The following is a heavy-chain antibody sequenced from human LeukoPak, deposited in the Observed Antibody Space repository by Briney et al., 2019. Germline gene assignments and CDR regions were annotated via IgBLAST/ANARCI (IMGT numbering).Heavy chain of an antibody. V-gene: IGHV3-23*01. J-gene: IGHJ4*02. CDR3: AKSGYNRFDY. CDR2: ISGSGGST. D-gene: IGHD5-24*01. Sequence: ASETLSLTCAVYGGSFSGYYWSWVRQAPGKGLEWVSAISGSGGSTHYADSVRGRFTISRDNSKNTLYLQMNSLRADDTAVYYCAKSGYNRFDYWGQGTLVTVSS. CDR1: GGSFSGYY.